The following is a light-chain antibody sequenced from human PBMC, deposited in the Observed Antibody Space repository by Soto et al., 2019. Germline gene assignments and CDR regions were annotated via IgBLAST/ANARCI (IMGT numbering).Light chain of an antibody. Sequence: QSALTQPPSASGSPGQSVTISCTGTSSDVGAYNYVSWYQQHPGKAPKLMIYEVSNRPSGVSNRFSGSKSGNTASLTISGLQAEDEADYYCSSYTSSNTVVFGGGTKLTVL. CDR3: SSYTSSNTVV. V-gene: IGLV2-14*01. CDR2: EVS. CDR1: SSDVGAYNY. J-gene: IGLJ2*01.